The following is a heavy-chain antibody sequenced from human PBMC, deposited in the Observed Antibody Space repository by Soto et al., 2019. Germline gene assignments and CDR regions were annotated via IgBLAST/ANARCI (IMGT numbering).Heavy chain of an antibody. J-gene: IGHJ4*02. CDR3: EGYGGNSVFDY. CDR2: ISYDGSNK. CDR1: GFTFSSYG. Sequence: GGSLRRSCAASGFTFSSYGMHWVRQAPGKGLEWVAVISYDGSNKYYADSVKGRFTISRDNSKNTLYLQMNSLRAEDTAVYYCEGYGGNSVFDYWGQGTLVTVSS. V-gene: IGHV3-30*03. D-gene: IGHD4-17*01.